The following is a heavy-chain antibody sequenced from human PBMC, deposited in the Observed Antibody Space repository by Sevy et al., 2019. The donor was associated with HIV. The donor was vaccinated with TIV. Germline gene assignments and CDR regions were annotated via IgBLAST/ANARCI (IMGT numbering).Heavy chain of an antibody. D-gene: IGHD6-13*01. CDR1: GGTFSSYA. V-gene: IGHV1-69*13. Sequence: ASVTVSCKASGGTFSSYAISWVRQAPGQGLEWMGRIIPNFGTANYAQKFQGRVTITADESTSTAYMELSSLRSEDTAVYYCARTDQAAAGTSLYFQHWGQGTLVTVSS. J-gene: IGHJ1*01. CDR2: IIPNFGTA. CDR3: ARTDQAAAGTSLYFQH.